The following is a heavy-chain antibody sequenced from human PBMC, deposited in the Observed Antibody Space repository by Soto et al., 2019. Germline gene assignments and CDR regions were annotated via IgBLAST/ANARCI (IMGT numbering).Heavy chain of an antibody. CDR3: AKDTYYHDRSGYYIFDY. V-gene: IGHV1-2*04. D-gene: IGHD3-22*01. Sequence: GASVKVSCKASGYTFTGYYMHWVRQAPGQGLEWMGWINPNSGGTNYAQKFQGWVTMTRDTSISTAYMELSRLRSDDTAVYYCAKDTYYHDRSGYYIFDYWGQGTLVTVS. CDR1: GYTFTGYY. CDR2: INPNSGGT. J-gene: IGHJ4*02.